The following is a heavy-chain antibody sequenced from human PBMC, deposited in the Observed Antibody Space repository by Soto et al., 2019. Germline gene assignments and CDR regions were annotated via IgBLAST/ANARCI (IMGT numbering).Heavy chain of an antibody. Sequence: PGESLKISCKGSGYSFTSYWIGWVRQMPGKGLEWMGIIYPGDSDTRYSPSFQGQVTISADKSISTAYLQWSSLKASDTAMYYCARRAYSSSLYYYYGMDVWGQGTTVTVSS. D-gene: IGHD6-6*01. CDR3: ARRAYSSSLYYYYGMDV. J-gene: IGHJ6*02. CDR2: IYPGDSDT. CDR1: GYSFTSYW. V-gene: IGHV5-51*01.